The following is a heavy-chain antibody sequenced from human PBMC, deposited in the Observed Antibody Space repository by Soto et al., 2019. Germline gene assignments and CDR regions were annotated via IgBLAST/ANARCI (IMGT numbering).Heavy chain of an antibody. J-gene: IGHJ4*02. CDR1: GGSISSYY. D-gene: IGHD2-21*02. CDR2: IYYSGSA. CDR3: ARHNPIFGGDCYSSAD. V-gene: IGHV4-59*08. Sequence: HVQLQESGPGLVKPSETLSLTCTVSGGSISSYYWSWIRQPPGKGLEWIGYIYYSGSANYNPSLKRRVTISVDTSRSPFALQMTSVTAGEAAVYYCARHNPIFGGDCYSSADWVQGALVTVSS.